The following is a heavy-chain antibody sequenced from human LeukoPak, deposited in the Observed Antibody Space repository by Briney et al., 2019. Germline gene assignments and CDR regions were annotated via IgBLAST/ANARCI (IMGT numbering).Heavy chain of an antibody. V-gene: IGHV3-53*01. J-gene: IGHJ4*02. CDR2: MYSGGST. CDR3: AKTSDYYFSFDY. CDR1: GLSFSGQW. Sequence: PGGSLRLSCVASGLSFSGQWLNWVRQAPGRGLEWVSTMYSGGSTYYADSVKGRFTISRDSSKNTLYLQMNSLRAEDTAVYYCAKTSDYYFSFDYWGQGTLVTVSS. D-gene: IGHD3-22*01.